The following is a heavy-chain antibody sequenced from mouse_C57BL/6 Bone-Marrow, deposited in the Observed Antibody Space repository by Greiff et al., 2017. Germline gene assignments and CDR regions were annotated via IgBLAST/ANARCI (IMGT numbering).Heavy chain of an antibody. CDR2: IDPENGDT. CDR1: GFNIKDDY. J-gene: IGHJ3*01. Sequence: VQLQQSGAELVRPGASVKLSCTASGFNIKDDYMHWVKQRPEQGLEWIGWIDPENGDTEYASKFQGKATITADTSSNTAYLKLSSLTSEDTAVYYCTTLEPQAWFAYWGQGTLVTVSA. CDR3: TTLEPQAWFAY. V-gene: IGHV14-4*01.